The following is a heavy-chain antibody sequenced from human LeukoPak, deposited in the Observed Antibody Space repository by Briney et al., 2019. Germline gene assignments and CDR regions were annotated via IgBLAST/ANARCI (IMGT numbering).Heavy chain of an antibody. CDR2: IIPIFGTA. Sequence: ASVKVSCKASGGTFSSYAISWVRQAPGQGLEWMGGIIPIFGTANYAQKFQGRVTITADESTSTAYMELSSLRSEDTAVYYCAREFDYGSGSYTYWGQGTLVTVSS. J-gene: IGHJ4*02. D-gene: IGHD3-10*01. CDR3: AREFDYGSGSYTY. CDR1: GGTFSSYA. V-gene: IGHV1-69*13.